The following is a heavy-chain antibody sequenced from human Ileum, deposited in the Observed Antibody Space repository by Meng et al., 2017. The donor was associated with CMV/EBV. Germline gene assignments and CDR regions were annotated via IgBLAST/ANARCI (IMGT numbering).Heavy chain of an antibody. CDR2: IYYNGST. D-gene: IGHD1-7*01. CDR1: GGPVSSGSNY. Sequence: SETLSLTCTVSGGPVSSGSNYWSWIRQPPGKGLEWIGYIYYNGSTNYNPSLKSRVTISVDTSKNQFSLKVSSVTAADTAVYYCARVRLELHYHFDYWGQGTLVTVSS. CDR3: ARVRLELHYHFDY. J-gene: IGHJ4*02. V-gene: IGHV4-61*01.